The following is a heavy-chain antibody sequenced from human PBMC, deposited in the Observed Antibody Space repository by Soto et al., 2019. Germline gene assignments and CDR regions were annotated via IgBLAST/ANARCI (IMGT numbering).Heavy chain of an antibody. CDR3: ARDQDEAYCSGGSCYCFQH. D-gene: IGHD2-15*01. Sequence: GASVKVSCKASGYTFTSYYMHWVRQAPGQGLEWMGIINPSGGSTSYAQKFQGRVTMTRDTSTSTVYMELSSLRSEDTAVYYCARDQDEAYCSGGSCYCFQHWGQGTLVTVSS. CDR2: INPSGGST. CDR1: GYTFTSYY. V-gene: IGHV1-46*03. J-gene: IGHJ1*01.